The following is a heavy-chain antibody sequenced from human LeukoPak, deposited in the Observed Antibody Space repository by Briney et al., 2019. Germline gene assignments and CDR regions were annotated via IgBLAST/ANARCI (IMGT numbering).Heavy chain of an antibody. CDR2: IYYSGST. Sequence: PSETLSLTCTVSGGSISSYYWSWIRQPPGKGLEWIGYIYYSGSTNYNPSLKSRVTISVDTSKNQFSLKLSSVTAADTAVYYCASSPGYSSGWYWYPWGQGTLVTVSS. D-gene: IGHD6-19*01. V-gene: IGHV4-59*01. CDR1: GGSISSYY. CDR3: ASSPGYSSGWYWYP. J-gene: IGHJ5*02.